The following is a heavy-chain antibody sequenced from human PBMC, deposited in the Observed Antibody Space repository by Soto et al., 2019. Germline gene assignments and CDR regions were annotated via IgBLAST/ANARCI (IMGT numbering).Heavy chain of an antibody. CDR3: RGSGSYDYDFDY. V-gene: IGHV4-39*01. CDR2: IYYSGST. Sequence: TSETLSLTCTVSGASISSSSYYWGWIRQPPGKGLESIGSIYYSGSTYYNPSLKSRVTISLDTSKNQFSLKVSSVTAADTAVYYCRGSGSYDYDFDYWGQGALVTVSS. D-gene: IGHD3-10*01. J-gene: IGHJ4*02. CDR1: GASISSSSYY.